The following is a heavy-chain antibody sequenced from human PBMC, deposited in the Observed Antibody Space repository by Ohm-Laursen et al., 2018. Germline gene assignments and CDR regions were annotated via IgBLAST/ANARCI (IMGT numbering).Heavy chain of an antibody. D-gene: IGHD5-18*01. J-gene: IGHJ4*02. CDR3: AKALTARTLYYFDY. Sequence: SLRLSCTASGFTFSSYGMHWVRQAPGKGLEWVAVISYDGSNKYYADSVKGRFTISRDNSKNTLYLQMNSLRAEDTAVYYCAKALTARTLYYFDYWGQGALVTVSS. CDR2: ISYDGSNK. CDR1: GFTFSSYG. V-gene: IGHV3-30*18.